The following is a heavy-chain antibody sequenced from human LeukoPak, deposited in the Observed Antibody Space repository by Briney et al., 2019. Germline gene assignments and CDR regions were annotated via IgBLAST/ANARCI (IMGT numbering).Heavy chain of an antibody. Sequence: ESPRISRKGPGYRLPNYWISLVRQMPGKGLEWMGRIDPSDSYTNDSSSFQGHVTISAEKSNSTAYLQWGSLKASDTAMYYWARTPAVTPDYWGQGTLVTVSS. CDR3: ARTPAVTPDY. J-gene: IGHJ4*02. CDR1: GYRLPNYW. V-gene: IGHV5-10-1*01. D-gene: IGHD4-11*01. CDR2: IDPSDSYT.